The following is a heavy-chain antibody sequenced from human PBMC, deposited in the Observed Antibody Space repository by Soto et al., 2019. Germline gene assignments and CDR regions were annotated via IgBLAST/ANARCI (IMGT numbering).Heavy chain of an antibody. J-gene: IGHJ2*01. CDR1: GFTFINYA. V-gene: IGHV3-23*01. Sequence: EVQLLESGGGLVQPGGSLRLSCAGSGFTFINYAMNWVRQAPGKGLEWVSSISGGGDATFFADSVRGRFTISRDNSKNTVTLQMNSLGVDDTAVYYCARKILGSTSRPNYWYFDLWGRSTLVTVSS. CDR3: ARKILGSTSRPNYWYFDL. CDR2: ISGGGDAT. D-gene: IGHD2-2*01.